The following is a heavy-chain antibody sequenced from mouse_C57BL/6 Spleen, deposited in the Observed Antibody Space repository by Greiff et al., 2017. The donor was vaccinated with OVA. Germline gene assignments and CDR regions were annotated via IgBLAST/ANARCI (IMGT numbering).Heavy chain of an antibody. CDR1: GYAFSSSW. CDR3: ARDDYGSSYWYFDV. Sequence: SGPELVKPGASVKISCKASGYAFSSSWMNWVKQRPGKGLEWIGRIYPGDGDTNYNGKFKGKATLTADKSSSTAYMQLSSLTSEDSAVYFCARDDYGSSYWYFDVWGTGTTVTVSS. D-gene: IGHD1-1*01. J-gene: IGHJ1*03. V-gene: IGHV1-82*01. CDR2: IYPGDGDT.